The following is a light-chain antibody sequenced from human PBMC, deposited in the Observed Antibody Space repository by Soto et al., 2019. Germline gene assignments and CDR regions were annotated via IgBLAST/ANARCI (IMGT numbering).Light chain of an antibody. J-gene: IGLJ1*01. Sequence: QSVLTQPASVSGSPGQSITVSCTGTSSDVGGYNYVSWYQQHPGKAPKLMIYDVSNRPSGVSNRFSGSKSGNTASLTISGFQVEDEADYYCSSYTSSSTLEVFGTGTKVTVL. CDR3: SSYTSSSTLEV. V-gene: IGLV2-14*01. CDR2: DVS. CDR1: SSDVGGYNY.